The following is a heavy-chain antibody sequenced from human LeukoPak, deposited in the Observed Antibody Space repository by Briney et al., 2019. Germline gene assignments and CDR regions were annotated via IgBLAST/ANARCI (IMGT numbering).Heavy chain of an antibody. CDR3: ARASGSYSWFDS. Sequence: ASVKVSCNASGYTFTGYYLHWVRQAPGQGLEWMGCVNPNSGDTNYAQKFQGSVTMTRDTSISTVYMELSRLRSDDTAVYYCARASGSYSWFDSWGQGTLVTVSS. V-gene: IGHV1-2*02. CDR1: GYTFTGYY. CDR2: VNPNSGDT. D-gene: IGHD1-26*01. J-gene: IGHJ5*01.